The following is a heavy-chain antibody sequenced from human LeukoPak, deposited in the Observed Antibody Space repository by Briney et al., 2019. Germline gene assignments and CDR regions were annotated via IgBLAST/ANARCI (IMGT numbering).Heavy chain of an antibody. CDR2: IYYSGST. V-gene: IGHV4-59*01. Sequence: SETLSLTCTVSGGSISSYYWSWIRQPPGKGLEWIGYIYYSGSTNYNPSLKSRVTISVDTSKNQFSLKLSSVTAADTAVYYCARSIRWFDPWGQGTLVTVSS. CDR3: ARSIRWFDP. D-gene: IGHD6-6*01. CDR1: GGSISSYY. J-gene: IGHJ5*02.